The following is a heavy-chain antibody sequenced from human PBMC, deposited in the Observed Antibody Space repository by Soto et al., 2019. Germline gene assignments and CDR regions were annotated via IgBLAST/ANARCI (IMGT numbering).Heavy chain of an antibody. J-gene: IGHJ6*02. CDR1: GGSISSVGYY. V-gene: IGHV4-31*03. CDR2: IYYSGST. Sequence: QVQLQESGPGLVKPSQTLSLTCTVSGGSISSVGYYWSWMRLHPGKGLEWIGYIYYSGSTYYNPSLKSRVTISVDTSKNQFSLKLNSVTAADTAVYYCARDQDQPFMDVWGQGTTVTVSS. CDR3: ARDQDQPFMDV.